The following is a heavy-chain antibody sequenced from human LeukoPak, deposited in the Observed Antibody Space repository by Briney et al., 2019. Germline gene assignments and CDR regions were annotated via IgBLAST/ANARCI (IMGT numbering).Heavy chain of an antibody. D-gene: IGHD6-13*01. J-gene: IGHJ4*02. V-gene: IGHV1-46*01. CDR1: GYTFTCYY. Sequence: ASVKVSCKASGYTFTCYYMHWERQAPGQGLEWMGIINPSGGSTSYAQKFQGRVIMTRDTSTSTVYMELSSLRSEDTAVYYCARDEGIAAAGSPPDYWGQGTLVTVSS. CDR3: ARDEGIAAAGSPPDY. CDR2: INPSGGST.